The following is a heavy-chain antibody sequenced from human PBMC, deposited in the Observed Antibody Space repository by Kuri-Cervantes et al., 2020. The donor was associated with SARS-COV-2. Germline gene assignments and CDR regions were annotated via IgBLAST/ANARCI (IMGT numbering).Heavy chain of an antibody. J-gene: IGHJ3*02. CDR2: IIPIFGTA. CDR3: ARDREKPHDSSGYYAFDI. Sequence: VKVSCKASGGTFSSYAISWVRQAPGQGLEWMGGIIPIFGTANYAQKFQGRVTITADKSTSTAYMELSSLRSEDTAVYYCARDREKPHDSSGYYAFDIWGQGTMVTVSS. V-gene: IGHV1-69*06. CDR1: GGTFSSYA. D-gene: IGHD3-22*01.